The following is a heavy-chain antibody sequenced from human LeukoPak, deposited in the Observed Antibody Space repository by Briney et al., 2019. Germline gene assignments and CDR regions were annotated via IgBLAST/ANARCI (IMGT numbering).Heavy chain of an antibody. D-gene: IGHD6-19*01. Sequence: GGSLILSCAASGFTFSSYAMSWVRQASGKGLEWVSAISGSGGSTYYADSVKGRFTISRDNSKNTLYLQMNSLRAEDTAVYYCAKGSGWYYYFDYWGQGTLVTVSS. CDR3: AKGSGWYYYFDY. J-gene: IGHJ4*02. CDR1: GFTFSSYA. CDR2: ISGSGGST. V-gene: IGHV3-23*01.